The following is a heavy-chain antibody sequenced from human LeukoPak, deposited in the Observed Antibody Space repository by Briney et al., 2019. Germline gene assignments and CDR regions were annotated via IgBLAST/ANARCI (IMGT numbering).Heavy chain of an antibody. CDR1: VDSDSSNSAA. D-gene: IGHD3-16*01. Sequence: SQTLSLTCAISVDSDSSNSAAWNWISQSPSRGLEWLGRTYYRSKWNYDYAVAVKSRISINPDTSKNQFSLQLSSVTPEDTAVYYCARDRVGGSTVFDYWGQGTLVTVSS. V-gene: IGHV6-1*01. CDR3: ARDRVGGSTVFDY. J-gene: IGHJ4*02. CDR2: TYYRSKWNY.